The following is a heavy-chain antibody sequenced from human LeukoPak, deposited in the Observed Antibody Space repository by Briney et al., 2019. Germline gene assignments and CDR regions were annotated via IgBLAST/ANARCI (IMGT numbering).Heavy chain of an antibody. J-gene: IGHJ4*02. D-gene: IGHD3-22*01. Sequence: PGGSLRLSCAASGFTFSSYGMHWVSHAPGEWLGWVAVISYDGSNKYYADSVKGRFTISRDNSKNTLYLQMNSLRAEDTAVYYCAKGVKRPLTWYFDYWGQGTLVTVSS. CDR1: GFTFSSYG. V-gene: IGHV3-30*18. CDR2: ISYDGSNK. CDR3: AKGVKRPLTWYFDY.